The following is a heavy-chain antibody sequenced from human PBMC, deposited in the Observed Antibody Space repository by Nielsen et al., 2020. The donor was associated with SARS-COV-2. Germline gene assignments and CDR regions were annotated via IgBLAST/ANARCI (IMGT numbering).Heavy chain of an antibody. D-gene: IGHD6-13*01. J-gene: IGHJ6*02. CDR2: IYPGDSDT. CDR1: GYSFTSYW. Sequence: GESLKISCKGSGYSFTSYWIGWGRQMPGKGLEWMGIIYPGDSDTRYSPSFQGQVTISADKSISTAYLQWSSLKASDTAMYYCARTYSSWPRANYYYYGMDVWGQGTTVTVSS. CDR3: ARTYSSWPRANYYYYGMDV. V-gene: IGHV5-51*01.